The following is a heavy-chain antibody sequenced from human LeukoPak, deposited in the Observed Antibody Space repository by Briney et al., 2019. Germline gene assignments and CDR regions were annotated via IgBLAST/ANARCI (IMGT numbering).Heavy chain of an antibody. J-gene: IGHJ4*02. D-gene: IGHD2/OR15-2a*01. Sequence: GGSLRLSCAASGFTFSSYAMSWVRQAPGKGLEWVAVISYEGSNTYYTDSVKGRFTISRDNSRNTLYLQMNSLRAEDTAVYYCAKGEPFNIGGYYFDYWGQGTLVTVSS. V-gene: IGHV3-30*18. CDR1: GFTFSSYA. CDR2: ISYEGSNT. CDR3: AKGEPFNIGGYYFDY.